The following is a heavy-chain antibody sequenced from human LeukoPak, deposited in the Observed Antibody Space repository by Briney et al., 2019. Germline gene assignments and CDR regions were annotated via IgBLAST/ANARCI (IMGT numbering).Heavy chain of an antibody. CDR2: IHYSGST. Sequence: SETLSLTCTVSGGSIGSYYWNWIRQAPGKGLEWIGYIHYSGSTNHNSSLKSRVTISVDTSKNQYSLKLSSVTAADTAVYYCARDGVAGGFDYWGQGTLVTVSS. J-gene: IGHJ4*02. CDR3: ARDGVAGGFDY. V-gene: IGHV4-59*01. D-gene: IGHD6-19*01. CDR1: GGSIGSYY.